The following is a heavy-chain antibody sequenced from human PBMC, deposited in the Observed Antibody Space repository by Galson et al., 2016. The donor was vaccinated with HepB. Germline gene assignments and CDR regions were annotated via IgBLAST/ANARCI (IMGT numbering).Heavy chain of an antibody. V-gene: IGHV6-1*01. J-gene: IGHJ4*02. CDR1: GDSVSSSSAS. CDR2: TYYMSEWVS. Sequence: CAISGDSVSSSSASWNWIRQSPSRGLEWLGGTYYMSEWVSQSAPSVNGRLIVRPSTANNQFTLQLNSLTAEDTAMYYCARGLHGKHFFDLWGLGTLVTVSS. CDR3: ARGLHGKHFFDL. D-gene: IGHD1-26*01.